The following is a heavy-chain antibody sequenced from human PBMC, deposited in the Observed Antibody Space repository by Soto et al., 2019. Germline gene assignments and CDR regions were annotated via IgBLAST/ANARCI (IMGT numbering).Heavy chain of an antibody. CDR1: GYSFTNYW. CDR2: IYPGDSDT. J-gene: IGHJ6*02. V-gene: IGHV5-51*01. CDR3: ARRGGSYPYYNAMDV. D-gene: IGHD6-25*01. Sequence: GESLKISCKASGYSFTNYWIGWVRQMPGKGLEWMGIIYPGDSDTRYSPSFQGQVTFSADKSISTAYLQWSSLKASDTAMYYCARRGGSYPYYNAMDVWGQGTTVTVSS.